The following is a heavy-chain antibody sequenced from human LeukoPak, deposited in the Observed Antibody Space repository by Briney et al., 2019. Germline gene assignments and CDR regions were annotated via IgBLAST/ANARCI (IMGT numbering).Heavy chain of an antibody. V-gene: IGHV3-53*01. J-gene: IGHJ3*02. Sequence: GGSLRLSCAASGFTVSSNYMSWVRQAPGKGLEWVSVIYSGGSTYYADSVKGRFTISRDNSKNTLYLQMNSLRAEDTAVYYCARGMAGNDAFDIWDQGTMVTVSS. CDR3: ARGMAGNDAFDI. CDR2: IYSGGST. D-gene: IGHD6-19*01. CDR1: GFTVSSNY.